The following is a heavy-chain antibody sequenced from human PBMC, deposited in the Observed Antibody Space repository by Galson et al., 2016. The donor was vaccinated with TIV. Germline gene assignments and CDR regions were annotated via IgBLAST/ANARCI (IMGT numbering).Heavy chain of an antibody. CDR3: ARGDYGDYEVGSMDY. J-gene: IGHJ4*02. V-gene: IGHV3-74*01. D-gene: IGHD4-17*01. Sequence: LRLSCAASGFTLRRYGMNWVRQAPGKGLVWVSHIQSDGSNIVYADSVKGRFIISRDTAKNTLYLQMNSLRPEDTAVYYCARGDYGDYEVGSMDYWGQGSLVTVSS. CDR2: IQSDGSNI. CDR1: GFTLRRYG.